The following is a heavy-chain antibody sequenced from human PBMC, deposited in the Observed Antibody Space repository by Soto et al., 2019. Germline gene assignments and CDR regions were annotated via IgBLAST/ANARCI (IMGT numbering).Heavy chain of an antibody. J-gene: IGHJ4*02. CDR2: ISSSGSST. V-gene: IGHV3-23*01. D-gene: IGHD6-6*01. Sequence: PGGSLRLSCAASGVTVSSYAMSGVRQAPGKGLEWVSAISSSGSSTYYADSVKGRFTISRDNSKNTLYLQMNSLRAEDTAVYFCARPSVAARHYFDYWGQGTLVTVSS. CDR3: ARPSVAARHYFDY. CDR1: GVTVSSYA.